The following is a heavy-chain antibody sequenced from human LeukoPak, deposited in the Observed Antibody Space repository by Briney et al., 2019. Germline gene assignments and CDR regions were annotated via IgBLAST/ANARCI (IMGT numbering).Heavy chain of an antibody. CDR3: ASYVLRYFDWLFSHFYYFDY. J-gene: IGHJ4*02. D-gene: IGHD3-9*01. Sequence: ASETLSLTCAVYGGSFSGYYWSWIRQPPGKGLEWIGEINHSGSTNYNPSLKSRVTISVDTSKNQFSLKLSSVTAADTAVYYCASYVLRYFDWLFSHFYYFDYWGQGTLVTVSS. V-gene: IGHV4-34*01. CDR1: GGSFSGYY. CDR2: INHSGST.